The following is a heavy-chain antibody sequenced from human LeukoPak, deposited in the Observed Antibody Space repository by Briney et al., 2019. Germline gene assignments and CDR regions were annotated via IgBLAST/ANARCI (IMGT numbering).Heavy chain of an antibody. CDR3: AKFHSPGRVTHFYWYFDL. D-gene: IGHD2-21*02. Sequence: PGGSLRLSCVGSGFTFNYWMTWVRQAPGKGLEWVSTISGSGGSTDYADSVKGRFTLSRDNSKNTLFLQVNSLRADDTAVYYCAKFHSPGRVTHFYWYFDLWGQGTLVTVSS. CDR2: ISGSGGST. CDR1: GFTFNYW. J-gene: IGHJ2*01. V-gene: IGHV3-23*01.